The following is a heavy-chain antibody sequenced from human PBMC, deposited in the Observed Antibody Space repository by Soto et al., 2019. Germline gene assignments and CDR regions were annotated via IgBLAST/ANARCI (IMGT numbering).Heavy chain of an antibody. CDR1: AGTFSSYS. V-gene: IGHV1-69*02. D-gene: IGHD2-8*02. CDR3: ARGVSHLVREWKWFDP. CDR2: IIHVVDIV. J-gene: IGHJ5*02. Sequence: QSGAEVKKPGSSVKVSCKASAGTFSSYSINWVRQAPGQGLEWMGRIIHVVDIVNYAQNFQGRVTITADKSTRTVHMELRSLRFDDTAMYYCARGVSHLVREWKWFDPWGQGTLVTVSS.